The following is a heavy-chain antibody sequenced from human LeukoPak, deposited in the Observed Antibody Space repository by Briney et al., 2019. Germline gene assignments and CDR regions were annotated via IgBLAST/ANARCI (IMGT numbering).Heavy chain of an antibody. Sequence: PGGSLRLSYAASGFTFSSYWMHWVRQAPGKGLVWVSRINTDGSTTNYADSVKGRFTVSRDNAKNTLYLQMNSLRAEDTAMYYCARGDGSGSYRDTFDYWGRGTLVTVSS. J-gene: IGHJ4*02. CDR1: GFTFSSYW. CDR2: INTDGSTT. CDR3: ARGDGSGSYRDTFDY. V-gene: IGHV3-74*01. D-gene: IGHD3-10*01.